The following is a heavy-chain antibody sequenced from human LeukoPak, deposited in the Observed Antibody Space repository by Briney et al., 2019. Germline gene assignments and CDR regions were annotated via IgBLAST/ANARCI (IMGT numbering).Heavy chain of an antibody. CDR2: ISNTGGTI. CDR1: GFTFRSYE. CDR3: VRRRYGNGQGFFDY. D-gene: IGHD2/OR15-2a*01. J-gene: IGHJ4*02. V-gene: IGHV3-48*03. Sequence: GGSLRLSCAASGFTFRSYEMNWVRQAPGKGLEWVSYISNTGGTIYYTDSVKGRFNISRDNAKNSLYLQMNSLRAEDTAFYYCVRRRYGNGQGFFDYWGQGTLVTVSP.